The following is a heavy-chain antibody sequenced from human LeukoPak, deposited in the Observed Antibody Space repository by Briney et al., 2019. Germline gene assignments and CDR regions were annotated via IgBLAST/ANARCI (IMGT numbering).Heavy chain of an antibody. D-gene: IGHD3-22*01. CDR2: IYTSGTP. CDR3: ARELDYHDSSGYSTFDY. Sequence: SETLSLTCTVSGGSISSGTYYWTWIRQPAGKGLEWIGRIYTSGTPNYNPSLKSRVTISMDTSKNQFSLRLSSVTAADTAVYYCARELDYHDSSGYSTFDYWGQGTLVTVSS. V-gene: IGHV4-61*02. CDR1: GGSISSGTYY. J-gene: IGHJ4*02.